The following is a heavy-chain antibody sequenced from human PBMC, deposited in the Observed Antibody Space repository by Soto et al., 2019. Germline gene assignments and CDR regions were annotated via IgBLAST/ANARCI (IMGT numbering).Heavy chain of an antibody. D-gene: IGHD4-17*01. CDR3: ARRSTVTTWNYYYYGMDV. J-gene: IGHJ6*02. CDR1: GGSISSSSYY. V-gene: IGHV4-39*01. Sequence: LSLTCTVSGGSISSSSYYWGWIRQPPGKGLEWIGSIYYSGSTYYNPSLKSRVTISVDTSKNQFSLKLSSVTAADTAVYYCARRSTVTTWNYYYYGMDVWGQGTTVTVSS. CDR2: IYYSGST.